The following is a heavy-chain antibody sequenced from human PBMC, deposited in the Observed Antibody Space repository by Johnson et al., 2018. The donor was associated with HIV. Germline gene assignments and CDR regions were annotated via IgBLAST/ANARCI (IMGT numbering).Heavy chain of an antibody. CDR2: VTGTGGDT. Sequence: VHLVESGVNLVQPGRSLRLSCAASGFTFDDYAIQWVRQAPGKGLEWVSGVTGTGGDTYYAESVKGRFTISRDNSKNTLYLQMNKLRAEDTAVYFCASQVRGLRLGVDAFDIWGQGTMVTVSS. D-gene: IGHD3-16*01. CDR1: GFTFDDYA. J-gene: IGHJ3*02. CDR3: ASQVRGLRLGVDAFDI. V-gene: IGHV3-23*04.